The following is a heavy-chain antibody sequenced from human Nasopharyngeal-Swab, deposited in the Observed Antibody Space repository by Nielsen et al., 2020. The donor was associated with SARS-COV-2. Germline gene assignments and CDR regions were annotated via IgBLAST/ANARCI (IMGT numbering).Heavy chain of an antibody. J-gene: IGHJ1*01. V-gene: IGHV1-8*01. CDR1: GYTLTELS. D-gene: IGHD6-13*01. CDR3: ARVDDSSSWYRYRDPAEYFQH. CDR2: MNPNSGNT. Sequence: ASVKVSCKVSGYTLTELSMHWVRQATGQGLEWMGWMNPNSGNTGYAQKFQGRVTMTRNTSISTAYMELSSLRSEDTAVYYCARVDDSSSWYRYRDPAEYFQHWGQGTLVTVSS.